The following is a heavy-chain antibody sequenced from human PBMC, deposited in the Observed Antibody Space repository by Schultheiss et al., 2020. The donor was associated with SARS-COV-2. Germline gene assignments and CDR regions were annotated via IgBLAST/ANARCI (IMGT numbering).Heavy chain of an antibody. Sequence: SETLSLTCAVYGGSFSGYYWSWIRQPPGKGLEWIGEINHSGSTNYNPSLKSRVTISVDTSKNQFSLKLSSVTAADTAVYYCARAPFTALAAAGNSRRSSRVSDVPLKKEYYFDYWGQGTLVTVSS. V-gene: IGHV4-34*01. J-gene: IGHJ4*02. CDR3: ARAPFTALAAAGNSRRSSRVSDVPLKKEYYFDY. D-gene: IGHD6-13*01. CDR1: GGSFSGYY. CDR2: INHSGST.